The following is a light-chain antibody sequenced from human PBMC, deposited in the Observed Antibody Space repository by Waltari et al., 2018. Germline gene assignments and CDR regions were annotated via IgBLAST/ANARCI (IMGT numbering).Light chain of an antibody. CDR1: SSDVGGYNY. CDR3: CSYAGTYTPL. CDR2: DVT. V-gene: IGLV2-11*01. Sequence: QSALTQPRSVSGSPGQSVAISCTGTSSDVGGYNYISWYHHYPGTAPKLIIYDVTKRPSGVPDRFSGSKSGNTASLTISGLQAEDEADYYCCSYAGTYTPLFGGGTKLTVL. J-gene: IGLJ2*01.